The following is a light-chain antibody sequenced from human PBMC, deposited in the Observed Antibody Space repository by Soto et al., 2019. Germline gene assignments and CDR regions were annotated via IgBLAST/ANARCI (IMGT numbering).Light chain of an antibody. CDR2: GTS. CDR3: QQYGSSPRT. V-gene: IGKV3-20*01. J-gene: IGKJ1*01. Sequence: AFAQPPGSVSLSAGERATVSCRARQSVSSSYLAWYQHKPGRAPRLLIDGTSSRATGIPDRFSGSGSGTDFTLTISRMEPEDLAVYCCQQYGSSPRTFGQGTKVDI. CDR1: QSVSSSY.